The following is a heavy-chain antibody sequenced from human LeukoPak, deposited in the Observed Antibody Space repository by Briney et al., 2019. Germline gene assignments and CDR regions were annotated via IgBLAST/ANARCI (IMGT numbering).Heavy chain of an antibody. V-gene: IGHV3-53*01. CDR2: TYTGGNS. CDR3: ARGGRGSAAVVAPRSFDI. CDR1: GFTFSSYA. D-gene: IGHD3-22*01. Sequence: GGSLRLSCAASGFTFSSYAMSWVRQAPGKGLEWVSVTYTGGNSYYAGSVQGRFIISRDISKNTLYLQMNNLRAEDSALYYCARGGRGSAAVVAPRSFDIWGQGTMVTVSS. J-gene: IGHJ3*02.